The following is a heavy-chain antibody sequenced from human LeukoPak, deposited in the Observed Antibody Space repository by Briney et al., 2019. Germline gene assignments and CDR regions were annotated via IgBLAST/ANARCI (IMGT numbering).Heavy chain of an antibody. Sequence: PSQTLSLTCTVSGGSISSGSYYWSWIRQPAGKGLEWIGRIYTSGSTNYNPSLKSRVTISVDTSKNQFSLKLSSVTAADTAVYYCASMSGSYLIFDYWGQGTLVTVSS. D-gene: IGHD1-26*01. CDR3: ASMSGSYLIFDY. J-gene: IGHJ4*02. CDR2: IYTSGST. CDR1: GGSISSGSYY. V-gene: IGHV4-61*02.